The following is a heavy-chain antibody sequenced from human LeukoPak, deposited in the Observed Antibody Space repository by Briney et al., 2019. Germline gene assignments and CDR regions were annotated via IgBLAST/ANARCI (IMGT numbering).Heavy chain of an antibody. J-gene: IGHJ4*02. CDR2: IWYDGSNK. CDR3: ARDLTTVVTPLSPIQDYFDY. D-gene: IGHD4-23*01. CDR1: GFTFSSYG. V-gene: IGHV3-33*01. Sequence: PGGSLRLSCAASGFTFSSYGMHWVRQAPGKGLAWVAVIWYDGSNKYYADSVKGRFTISRDNSKNTLYLQMNSLRAEDTAVYYCARDLTTVVTPLSPIQDYFDYWGQGTLVTVSS.